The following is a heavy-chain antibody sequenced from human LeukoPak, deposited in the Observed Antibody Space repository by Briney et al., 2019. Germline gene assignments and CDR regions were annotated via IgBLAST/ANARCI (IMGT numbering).Heavy chain of an antibody. CDR1: GFTFSSYA. Sequence: GSLRLSCAASGFTFSSYAMSWVRQAPGKGLEWIGSIYYGGSTYYNPSLKSRVTVSVDTSKNQFSLKLSSVTAADTAVYYCARTITMVRGAPLVFDYWGQGTLVTVSS. V-gene: IGHV4-39*01. CDR2: IYYGGST. J-gene: IGHJ4*02. CDR3: ARTITMVRGAPLVFDY. D-gene: IGHD3-10*01.